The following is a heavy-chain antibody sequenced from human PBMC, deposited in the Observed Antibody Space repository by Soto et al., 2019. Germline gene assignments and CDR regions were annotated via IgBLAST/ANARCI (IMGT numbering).Heavy chain of an antibody. J-gene: IGHJ4*02. CDR3: ARDGVGATTFFGYLDY. D-gene: IGHD1-26*01. CDR1: GTMLRGFG. CDR2: IRHDGSNI. Sequence: GGALRLSCAGSGTMLRGFGKHWGRQAPGKGREGVAVIRHDGSNIYYADSAKGRFTISRDNFKKTLYLQMDSLRAEDTAVYYCARDGVGATTFFGYLDYWGQGALVTVSS. V-gene: IGHV3-33*01.